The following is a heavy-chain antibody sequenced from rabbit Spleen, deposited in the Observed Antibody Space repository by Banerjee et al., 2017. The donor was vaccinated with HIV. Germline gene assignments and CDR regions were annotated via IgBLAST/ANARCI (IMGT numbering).Heavy chain of an antibody. CDR1: GFSFSSNYY. J-gene: IGHJ6*01. CDR2: IAAGSGGFT. Sequence: QSLEESGGDLVKPGASLTLTCTASGFSFSSNYYMCWVRQAPGKGLEWIACIAAGSGGFTYYATWAKGRFTCSKTSSTTVTLQMTSLTAADTATYFCARDTASSFSSYGMDLWGQGTLVTVS. D-gene: IGHD8-1*01. V-gene: IGHV1S40*01. CDR3: ARDTASSFSSYGMDL.